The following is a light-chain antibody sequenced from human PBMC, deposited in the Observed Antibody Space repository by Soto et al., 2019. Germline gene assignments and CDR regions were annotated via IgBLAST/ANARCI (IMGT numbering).Light chain of an antibody. CDR1: SSDVGGYNY. CDR2: EVS. Sequence: QSALTQPPSASGSPGQSVTISCTGTSSDVGGYNYVSWYQQHPGKAPKLMIYEVSKRPSGVSDRFSGSKSGNTASLTVSGLQAEDEADYYCSSYVGSLVFGGGTKLTVL. CDR3: SSYVGSLV. V-gene: IGLV2-8*01. J-gene: IGLJ2*01.